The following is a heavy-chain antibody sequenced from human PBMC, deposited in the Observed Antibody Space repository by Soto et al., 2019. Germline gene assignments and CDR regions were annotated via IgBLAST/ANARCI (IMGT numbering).Heavy chain of an antibody. CDR1: GGSISSYY. V-gene: IGHV4-59*08. CDR2: IYYSGST. CDR3: ARRWFGEAHVYYYYYMDV. D-gene: IGHD3-10*01. J-gene: IGHJ6*03. Sequence: SETLSLTCTVSGGSISSYYWSWIRQPPGKGLEWIGYIYYSGSTNYNPSLKSRVTISVDTSKNQFSLKLSSVTAADTAVYYCARRWFGEAHVYYYYYMDVWGKGTTVTVSS.